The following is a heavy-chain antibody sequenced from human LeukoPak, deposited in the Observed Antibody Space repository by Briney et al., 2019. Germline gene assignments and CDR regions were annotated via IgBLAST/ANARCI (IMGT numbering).Heavy chain of an antibody. CDR2: IIPIFGTA. CDR3: ATAKQLERLNWFDP. D-gene: IGHD1-1*01. CDR1: GGTFSSYA. J-gene: IGHJ5*02. V-gene: IGHV1-69*06. Sequence: SVKVSCKASGGTFSSYAISWVRQAPGQGLEWMGGIIPIFGTANYAQKFQGRVTITADKSTSTAYMELSSLRSEDTAVYYCATAKQLERLNWFDPWGQGTLVTVSS.